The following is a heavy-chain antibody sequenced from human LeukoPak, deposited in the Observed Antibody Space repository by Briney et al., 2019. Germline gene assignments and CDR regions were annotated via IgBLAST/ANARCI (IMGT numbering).Heavy chain of an antibody. J-gene: IGHJ4*02. CDR1: GYTFTTYG. CDR2: ISTYNGNT. V-gene: IGHV1-18*01. Sequence: ASVKVSCKASGYTFTTYGISWVRQAPGQGLEWMGWISTYNGNTNYAQNLQGRVTMTTETSTRTAYMELRSLRSDDTAVYYCARVCGYCGGNWPAEDYWGQGTLVTVSS. CDR3: ARVCGYCGGNWPAEDY. D-gene: IGHD2-21*01.